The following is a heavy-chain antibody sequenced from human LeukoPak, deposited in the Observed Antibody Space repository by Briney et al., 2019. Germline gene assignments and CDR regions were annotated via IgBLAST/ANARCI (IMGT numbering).Heavy chain of an antibody. Sequence: PSETLSLTCTVSGGSINSRSYYWGWIRQPPGKGLEWIGSIYYSGSTYYNPSLKSRVTISVDTSKNQFSLKLSSVTAADTAVYYCARQIASGSYYKVLNWFDPWGQGTLVTVSS. CDR3: ARQIASGSYYKVLNWFDP. CDR2: IYYSGST. CDR1: GGSINSRSYY. V-gene: IGHV4-39*01. D-gene: IGHD3-10*01. J-gene: IGHJ5*02.